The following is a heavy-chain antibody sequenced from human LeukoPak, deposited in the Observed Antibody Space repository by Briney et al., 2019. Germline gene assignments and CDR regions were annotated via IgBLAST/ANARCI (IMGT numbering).Heavy chain of an antibody. CDR3: ARHEDRNWYFDH. CDR1: GGSISSSYYY. CDR2: IYYSGST. V-gene: IGHV4-39*01. Sequence: SETLSLTCTVSGGSISSSYYYWGWIRQPPGKGLEWIGTIYYSGSTYYNPSLKSRVTVSVDTSKNQFSLKLSSVTAPDTAVYYCARHEDRNWYFDHWGQGTLVTVSS. D-gene: IGHD1-1*01. J-gene: IGHJ4*02.